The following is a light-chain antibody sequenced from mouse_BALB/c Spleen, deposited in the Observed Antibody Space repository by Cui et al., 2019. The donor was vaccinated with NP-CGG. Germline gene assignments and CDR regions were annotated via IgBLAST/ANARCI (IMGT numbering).Light chain of an antibody. Sequence: QAVVTQESALTTSPGETVTLTCRSSTGAVTTSNYANWVQEKPDHLFPGLIGGTNNRVPGVPARFSGSLTGDKAALTITGAQTEDEAIYFCALWYSNHWVFGGGTKLTVL. CDR1: TGAVTTSNY. J-gene: IGLJ1*01. V-gene: IGLV1*01. CDR3: ALWYSNHWV. CDR2: GTN.